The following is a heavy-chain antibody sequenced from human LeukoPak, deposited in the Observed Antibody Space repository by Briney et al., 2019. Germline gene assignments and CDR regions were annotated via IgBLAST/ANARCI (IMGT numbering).Heavy chain of an antibody. CDR3: AKPAKTDYADY. J-gene: IGHJ4*02. V-gene: IGHV3-23*01. CDR1: GFTFSTYS. D-gene: IGHD1-14*01. Sequence: GGSLRLSCAASGFTFSTYSMNWVRQAPGKGLEWVSAISGSGGNTYYADSVKGRFTISRDNSKNTLYLQMNSLRAEDTALYYCAKPAKTDYADYWGQGTLVTVSS. CDR2: ISGSGGNT.